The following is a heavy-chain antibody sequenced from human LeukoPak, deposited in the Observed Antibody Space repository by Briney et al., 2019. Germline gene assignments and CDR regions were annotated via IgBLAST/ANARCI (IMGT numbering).Heavy chain of an antibody. CDR2: THHSGKT. J-gene: IGHJ3*01. CDR3: AKWEEALRAFDV. CDR1: GDSIRNYY. V-gene: IGHV4-59*08. D-gene: IGHD3-3*02. Sequence: PSETLSLTCSVSGDSIRNYYWNWVRQPPGKSLEWIGYTHHSGKTYYNPSLKSRVSTSVDTSKNQFFLKLSFVTAADTAIYYCAKWEEALRAFDVWGQGTMVTVSS.